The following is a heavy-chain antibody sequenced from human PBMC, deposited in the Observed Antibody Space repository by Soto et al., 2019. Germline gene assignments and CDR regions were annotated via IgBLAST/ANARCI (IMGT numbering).Heavy chain of an antibody. J-gene: IGHJ4*02. CDR3: ARMEGGGEYYCFDY. CDR1: GGTFSSYA. D-gene: IGHD1-1*01. CDR2: IIPIFGTA. V-gene: IGHV1-69*01. Sequence: QVQLVQSGAEVKKPGSSVKVSCKASGGTFSSYAISWVRQAPGQGLEWMGGIIPIFGTAHYAQQFHGIVTITADDSTSPAYMELSSLGSEDTPVYYWARMEGGGEYYCFDYCGKVTLVTVSS.